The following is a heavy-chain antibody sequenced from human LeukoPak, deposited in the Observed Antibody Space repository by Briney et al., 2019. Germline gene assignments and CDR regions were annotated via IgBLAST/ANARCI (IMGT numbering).Heavy chain of an antibody. Sequence: SETLSLTCTVSGGSISSYYWSWLRQPPGKGLEWIGYIYHSGSTNYNPSLKSRVTISVDTSKNQFSLKLTFVTAADTAVYYSARHVYSSTWYIYYYGVDVWGQGTTVTVSS. CDR3: ARHVYSSTWYIYYYGVDV. V-gene: IGHV4-59*08. CDR1: GGSISSYY. J-gene: IGHJ6*02. D-gene: IGHD6-13*01. CDR2: IYHSGST.